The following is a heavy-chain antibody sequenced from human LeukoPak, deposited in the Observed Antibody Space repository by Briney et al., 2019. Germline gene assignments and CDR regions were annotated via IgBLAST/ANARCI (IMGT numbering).Heavy chain of an antibody. J-gene: IGHJ3*02. CDR1: GFTFSSYG. Sequence: GGSLRLSCAASGFTFSSYGMHWVRQAPGKGLEWVAVIWYAGSNKYYADSVKGRFTISRDNSKNTRYLQMNSRRAEDTAVYYCARDRQPLRFSGDAFDIWGQGTMVTVSS. D-gene: IGHD2-21*02. CDR2: IWYAGSNK. CDR3: ARDRQPLRFSGDAFDI. V-gene: IGHV3-33*01.